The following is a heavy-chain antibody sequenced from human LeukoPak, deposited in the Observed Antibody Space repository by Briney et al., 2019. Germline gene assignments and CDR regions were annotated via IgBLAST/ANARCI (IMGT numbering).Heavy chain of an antibody. J-gene: IGHJ3*02. CDR2: IKKDGSDK. Sequence: GGSLRLSCTASGFDFSNYWMNWVRQAPGRGLEWVANIKKDGSDKFYVDSVKGRFTLSRDNAKNLVYLQMNSLRGEDTAVYYCAKDIMTRGAFDIWGQGSMVSVSS. D-gene: IGHD3-10*01. CDR3: AKDIMTRGAFDI. CDR1: GFDFSNYW. V-gene: IGHV3-7*01.